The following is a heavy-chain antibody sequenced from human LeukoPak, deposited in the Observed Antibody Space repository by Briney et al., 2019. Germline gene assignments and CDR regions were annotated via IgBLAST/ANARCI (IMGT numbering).Heavy chain of an antibody. V-gene: IGHV1-18*01. CDR1: GYTFTSYG. J-gene: IGHJ4*02. CDR3: ASSRPRYCSSTSCYDFDY. D-gene: IGHD2-2*01. Sequence: GASVKVSCKASGYTFTSYGISWVRQAPGQGREWMGWISAYNGNTNYAQKLQGRVTMTTDTSTSTAYMELRSLRSDDTAVYYCASSRPRYCSSTSCYDFDYWGQGTLVTVSS. CDR2: ISAYNGNT.